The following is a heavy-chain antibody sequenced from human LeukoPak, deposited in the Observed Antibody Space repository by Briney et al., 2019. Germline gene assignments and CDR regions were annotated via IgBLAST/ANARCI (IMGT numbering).Heavy chain of an antibody. CDR1: GFTFSSYA. J-gene: IGHJ4*02. CDR3: AKASNSYGGGYFDY. V-gene: IGHV3-23*01. CDR2: VSDSGSNT. D-gene: IGHD5-18*01. Sequence: GGSLRLSCAASGFTFSSYAMSWVRQAPGRGLEWVSSVSDSGSNTYYAASVKGRFTISRDNSKNTLYLQMNSLRAEDAAVYYCAKASNSYGGGYFDYWGQGTLVTVSS.